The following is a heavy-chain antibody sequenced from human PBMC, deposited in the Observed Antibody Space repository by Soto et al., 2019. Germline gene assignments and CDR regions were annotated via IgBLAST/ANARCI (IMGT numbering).Heavy chain of an antibody. CDR1: GFTFSSYA. D-gene: IGHD2-15*01. J-gene: IGHJ3*02. CDR3: AKAAPIVVVVAAIGGTAFDI. CDR2: ISGSGGST. V-gene: IGHV3-23*01. Sequence: GGSLRLSCAASGFTFSSYAMSWVRQAPGKGLEWVSAISGSGGSTYYADSVKGRFTISRDNSKNTLYLQMNSLRAEDTAVYYWAKAAPIVVVVAAIGGTAFDIWGQGTMVTVSS.